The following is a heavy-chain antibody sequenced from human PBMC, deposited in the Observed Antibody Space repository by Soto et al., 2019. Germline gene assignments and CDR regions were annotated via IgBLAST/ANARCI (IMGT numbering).Heavy chain of an antibody. CDR3: ARYVTHDFWSGYYFDY. Sequence: SATLSITCTVSGGSISSYYWSWIRQPPGKGLEWIGYIYYSGSTNYNPSLKSRVTISVDTSKNQFSLKLSSVTAADTAVYYCARYVTHDFWSGYYFDYWGQGTLVTVSS. CDR1: GGSISSYY. D-gene: IGHD3-3*01. CDR2: IYYSGST. J-gene: IGHJ4*02. V-gene: IGHV4-59*01.